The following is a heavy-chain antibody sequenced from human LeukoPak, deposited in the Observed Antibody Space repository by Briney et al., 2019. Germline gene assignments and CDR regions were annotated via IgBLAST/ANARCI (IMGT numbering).Heavy chain of an antibody. V-gene: IGHV3-9*03. D-gene: IGHD3-9*01. J-gene: IGHJ4*02. CDR1: GFTFDDYA. CDR2: ISWNSGSI. Sequence: QPGGSLRLSCAASGFTFDDYAMHWVRQAPGKGLEWVSGISWNSGSIGYADFVKGRFTISRDNAKNSLYLQMNSLRAEDMALYYCAKDKFPQSAGYAALEYWGQGALVTVSS. CDR3: AKDKFPQSAGYAALEY.